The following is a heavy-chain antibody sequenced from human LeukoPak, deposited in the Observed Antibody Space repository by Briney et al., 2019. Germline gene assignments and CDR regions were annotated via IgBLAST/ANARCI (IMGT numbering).Heavy chain of an antibody. CDR3: ARGLGRELDGAFDI. Sequence: GGSLRLSCAASGFIVSSNYMSWVRQAPGKGLEWVSVIYSGGRTYYADSVKGRFTISRDNSRNTLYLQMNSLRGEDTAVYYCARGLGRELDGAFDIWGQGTMVTVSS. J-gene: IGHJ3*02. V-gene: IGHV3-53*01. D-gene: IGHD3-10*01. CDR1: GFIVSSNY. CDR2: IYSGGRT.